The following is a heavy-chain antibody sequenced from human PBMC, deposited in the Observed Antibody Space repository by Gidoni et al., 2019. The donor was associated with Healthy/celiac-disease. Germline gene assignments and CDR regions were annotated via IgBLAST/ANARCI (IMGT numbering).Heavy chain of an antibody. Sequence: QVQLVQSGAEVKKPGASVKFSFKASGYTFTSYYMHSLRQGPGQGLEWMGIINPSGGSTSYAQKFQGRVTMTRDTSTSTVYMELSSLRSEDTAVYYCARDVTAIQWCSGGSCSTLFDYWGQGTLVTVSS. CDR3: ARDVTAIQWCSGGSCSTLFDY. V-gene: IGHV1-46*03. J-gene: IGHJ4*02. CDR2: INPSGGST. D-gene: IGHD2-15*01. CDR1: GYTFTSYY.